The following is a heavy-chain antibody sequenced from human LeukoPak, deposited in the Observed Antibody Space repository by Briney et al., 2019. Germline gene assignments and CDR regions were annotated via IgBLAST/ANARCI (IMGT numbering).Heavy chain of an antibody. CDR3: ARGVLSSEDYSNSFDY. V-gene: IGHV4-34*01. D-gene: IGHD4-11*01. CDR1: GGSFSGYY. Sequence: SETLSLTCAVYGGSFSGYYWSWIRQPPGKGLEWIGEINHSGSTNYNPSLKSRVTISVDTSKNQFSLKLSSVTPADTAVYYCARGVLSSEDYSNSFDYWGQGTLVTVSS. J-gene: IGHJ4*02. CDR2: INHSGST.